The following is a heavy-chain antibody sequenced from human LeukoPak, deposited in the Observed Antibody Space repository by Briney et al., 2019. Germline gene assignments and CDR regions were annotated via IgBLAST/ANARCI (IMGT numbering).Heavy chain of an antibody. CDR2: VYYTERA. CDR1: GGSVSVYY. Sequence: PSETLSLSCSVSGGSVSVYYWSWFRQPPGKGLEWIGNVYYTERADYNPSLKSRVTISVDTAKSQLSLKVTSVTAADTATYYCARTFCGGDFQRWGRGTLVTVSS. J-gene: IGHJ4*02. D-gene: IGHD2-21*01. CDR3: ARTFCGGDFQR. V-gene: IGHV4-59*02.